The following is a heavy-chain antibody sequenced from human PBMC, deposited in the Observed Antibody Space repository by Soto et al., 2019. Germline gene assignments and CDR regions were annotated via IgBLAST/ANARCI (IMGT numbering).Heavy chain of an antibody. D-gene: IGHD5-18*01. CDR1: GGSIRTYY. CDR2: MYYGGST. V-gene: IGHV4-59*01. CDR3: ARSTGYGDSYFDY. J-gene: IGHJ4*02. Sequence: SETLSLTCTVAGGSIRTYYWNWIRQPPGKGLEWIGYMYYGGSTNYNPSLKSRVTVSGDTSKNDFSLKLTSVTAADTAVYYCARSTGYGDSYFDYWGRGTLVTVPS.